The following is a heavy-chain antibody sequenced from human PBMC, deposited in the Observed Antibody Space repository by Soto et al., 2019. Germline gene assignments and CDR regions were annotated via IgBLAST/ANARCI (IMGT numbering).Heavy chain of an antibody. J-gene: IGHJ4*02. Sequence: SETLSLTCTVSGVSISSYYWSWIRQPPGKGLEWIGYIYYSGSTNYNPSLKSRVTISVDTSKNQFSLKLSSVTAADTAAYYCARHAGALEYLDYWGQGTLVTVSS. CDR2: IYYSGST. CDR1: GVSISSYY. CDR3: ARHAGALEYLDY. V-gene: IGHV4-59*08.